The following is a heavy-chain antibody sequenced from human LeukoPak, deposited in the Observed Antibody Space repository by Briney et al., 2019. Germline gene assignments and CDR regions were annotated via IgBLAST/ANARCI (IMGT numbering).Heavy chain of an antibody. CDR3: AREPDTGSRSPGWFDP. CDR1: GGTFSSYA. V-gene: IGHV1-69*04. CDR2: IIPILSIA. Sequence: ASVKVSCKASGGTFSSYAISWVRQAPGQGLEWMGRIIPILSIANYAQKFQGRVTITADKSTSTAYMELSSLRSEDTAVYYCAREPDTGSRSPGWFDPWGQGTLVTVSS. J-gene: IGHJ5*02. D-gene: IGHD2-2*01.